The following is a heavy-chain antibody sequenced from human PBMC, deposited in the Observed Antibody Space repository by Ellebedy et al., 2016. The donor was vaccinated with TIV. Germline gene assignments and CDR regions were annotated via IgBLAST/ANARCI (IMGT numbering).Heavy chain of an antibody. CDR2: ISGSSGDT. V-gene: IGHV3-11*06. CDR1: GFSFSDHY. D-gene: IGHD2-21*02. Sequence: GGSLRLSCVVSGFSFSDHYMNWIRQTPGKGLEWLSYISGSSGDTNYADSVRGRFTISRDNAKNSPYLQMNSLRAEDTAVYYCVRTARIADYWGQGTLVTVSS. CDR3: VRTARIADY. J-gene: IGHJ4*02.